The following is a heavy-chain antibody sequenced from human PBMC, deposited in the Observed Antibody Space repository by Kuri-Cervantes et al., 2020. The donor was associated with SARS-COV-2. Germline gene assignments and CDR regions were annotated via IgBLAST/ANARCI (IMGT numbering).Heavy chain of an antibody. CDR1: GGSISSYY. CDR2: IYYSGST. D-gene: IGHD4-23*01. Sequence: SETLSLTCTVSGGSISSYYWSWIRQPPGKGLEWIGYIYYSGSTNYNPSLKSRVTISVDTSKNQFPLKLSSVTAADTAVYYCARLLYGGQRADFDCWGQGTLVTVSS. V-gene: IGHV4-59*08. J-gene: IGHJ4*02. CDR3: ARLLYGGQRADFDC.